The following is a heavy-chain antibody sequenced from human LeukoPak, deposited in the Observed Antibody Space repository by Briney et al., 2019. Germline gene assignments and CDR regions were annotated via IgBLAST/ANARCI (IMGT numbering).Heavy chain of an antibody. Sequence: ASVKVSCKASGYTFTSYGISWVRQAPGQGLEWMGWISAYNGNTNYAQKLQGRVTMTTDTSTSTAYMELRSLRSEDTAVYYCAKVRKLFTMVGGVIGNNYYYYHRAVGGKGTRAPAPS. CDR1: GYTFTSYG. D-gene: IGHD3-10*01. CDR2: ISAYNGNT. CDR3: AKVRKLFTMVGGVIGNNYYYYHRAV. V-gene: IGHV1-18*01. J-gene: IGHJ6*03.